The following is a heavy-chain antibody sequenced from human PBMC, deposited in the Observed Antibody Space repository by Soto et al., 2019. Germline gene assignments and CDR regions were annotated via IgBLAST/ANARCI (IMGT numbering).Heavy chain of an antibody. V-gene: IGHV4-39*01. Sequence: QLQLQESGPGLVKPSETLSLTCTVSGGSISSSTYYWGWIRQPPGKGLEWIGSIYYSGSTYYNPSLKSRVTISVDTSKNQFSLKLNSVTGADTAVYYCARHYYDSSGYQGGFDYWGQGTLVTVSS. CDR3: ARHYYDSSGYQGGFDY. CDR2: IYYSGST. D-gene: IGHD3-22*01. J-gene: IGHJ4*02. CDR1: GGSISSSTYY.